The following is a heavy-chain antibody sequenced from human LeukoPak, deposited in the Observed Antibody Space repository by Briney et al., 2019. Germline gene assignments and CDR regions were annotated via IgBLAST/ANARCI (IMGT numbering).Heavy chain of an antibody. D-gene: IGHD5-12*01. J-gene: IGHJ4*02. V-gene: IGHV4-39*01. Sequence: PSETLSLTCTVSGGSISSSSYYWGWIRQPPGKGLEWIGSTYYSGSTYYNPSLKSRVTISVDTSKNQFSLKLSSVTAADTAAYYCARSPNSGYDPFDYWGQGTLVTVSS. CDR3: ARSPNSGYDPFDY. CDR2: TYYSGST. CDR1: GGSISSSSYY.